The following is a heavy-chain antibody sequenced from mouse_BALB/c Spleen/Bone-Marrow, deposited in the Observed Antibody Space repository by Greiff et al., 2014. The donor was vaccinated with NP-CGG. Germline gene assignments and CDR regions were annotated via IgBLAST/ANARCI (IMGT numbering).Heavy chain of an antibody. Sequence: EVQLQESGGDLVKPGGSLKLSCAASGFTFSTYGMSWVRQTPDKRLEWVATISSVGSYTYYPDSVKGRFTISRDNAKNTLYLQMSSLKSEDTAMYYCARQGGYFDYWGQGTTLTVSS. CDR1: GFTFSTYG. V-gene: IGHV5-6*01. J-gene: IGHJ2*01. CDR2: ISSVGSYT. CDR3: ARQGGYFDY.